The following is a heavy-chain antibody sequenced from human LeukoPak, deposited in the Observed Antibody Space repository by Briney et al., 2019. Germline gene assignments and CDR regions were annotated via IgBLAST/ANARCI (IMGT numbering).Heavy chain of an antibody. CDR1: GYTFTGYY. V-gene: IGHV1-2*04. CDR2: INPNSGGT. CDR3: ARSILTGYYAFDI. J-gene: IGHJ3*02. Sequence: GASVKVSCKASGYTFTGYYMHWVRQAPGQGLEWMGWINPNSGGTNYAQKFQGWVTMTRDTSISTAYMELSRLRSDGTAVYYCARSILTGYYAFDIWGQGTMVTVSS. D-gene: IGHD3-9*01.